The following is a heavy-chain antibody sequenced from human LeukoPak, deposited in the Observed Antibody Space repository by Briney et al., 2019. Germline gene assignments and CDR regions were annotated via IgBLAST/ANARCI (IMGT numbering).Heavy chain of an antibody. CDR1: GFSFNTYW. CDR2: IKQDGSER. Sequence: GGSLRLSCAASGFSFNTYWMNWVRQAPGKGLEWVANIKQDGSERYYGESVEGRFTISRDNAKNSLYLQMNSLSAEDTAVYYCAKASGGDSGDRDLDCWGQGTLVIVSS. J-gene: IGHJ4*02. V-gene: IGHV3-7*01. CDR3: AKASGGDSGDRDLDC. D-gene: IGHD2-21*01.